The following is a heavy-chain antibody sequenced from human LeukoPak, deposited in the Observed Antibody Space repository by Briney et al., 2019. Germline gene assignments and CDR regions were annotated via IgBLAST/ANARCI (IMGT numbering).Heavy chain of an antibody. CDR3: ARIRDGYNDAYDL. V-gene: IGHV1-18*01. D-gene: IGHD5-24*01. CDR2: INAYIGNT. CDR1: GYIFTSYG. Sequence: ASVKVSCKASGYIFTSYGISWVRQAPGQGLEWMGWINAYIGNTNYAQNFQGRVTLTRDTSTSTVYMELSSLRSEDTAIYYCARIRDGYNDAYDLWGQGTVVTVPS. J-gene: IGHJ3*01.